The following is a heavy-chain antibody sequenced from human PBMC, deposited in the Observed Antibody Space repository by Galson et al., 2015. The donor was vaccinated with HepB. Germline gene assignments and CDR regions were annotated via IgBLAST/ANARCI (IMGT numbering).Heavy chain of an antibody. V-gene: IGHV3-23*01. D-gene: IGHD3-3*01. CDR3: AKVRSYFWSGYYPYYYYYYMDV. CDR2: ISGSGGST. J-gene: IGHJ6*03. Sequence: SLRLSCAASGFTLSSYAMSWVRQAPGKGLEGVSAISGSGGSTYYADSVKGRFTISRDNSKNTLYLQMNSLRAEDTAVYYCAKVRSYFWSGYYPYYYYYYMDVWGKGTTVTVSS. CDR1: GFTLSSYA.